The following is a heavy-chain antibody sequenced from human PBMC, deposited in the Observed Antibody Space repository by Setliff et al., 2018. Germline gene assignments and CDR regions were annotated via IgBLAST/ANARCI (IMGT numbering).Heavy chain of an antibody. J-gene: IGHJ3*02. Sequence: GGSLRLSCAASGFTFSYYSMHWVRQTPGKGLEWVSSISPDSYYIYYADSIKGRFTISRDNAKSSLYLQMNSLRAEDTAVFYCARSPANGGHDAFDIWGQGTMVTVSS. CDR1: GFTFSYYS. V-gene: IGHV3-21*03. CDR3: ARSPANGGHDAFDI. CDR2: ISPDSYYI. D-gene: IGHD6-25*01.